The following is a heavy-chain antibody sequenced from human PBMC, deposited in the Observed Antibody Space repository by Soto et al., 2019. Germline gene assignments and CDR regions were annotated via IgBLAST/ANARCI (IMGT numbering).Heavy chain of an antibody. CDR1: GGSRRGNY. CDR2: THHSGST. V-gene: IGHV4-34*01. CDR3: ARTTAAIHLNY. D-gene: IGHD2-21*02. J-gene: IGHJ4*02. Sequence: SETLSLTCAVYGGSRRGNYWGWIRQPPGKGLEWIGETHHSGSTAYNPSLKSRVTISVDTSRNQFSLKLNSVTAADTAVYYCARTTAAIHLNYWSQGTLVTVSS.